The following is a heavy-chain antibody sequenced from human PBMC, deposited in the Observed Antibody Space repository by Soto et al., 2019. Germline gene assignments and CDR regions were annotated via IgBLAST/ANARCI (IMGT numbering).Heavy chain of an antibody. J-gene: IGHJ3*02. CDR2: INPATGAA. D-gene: IGHD3-3*01. V-gene: IGHV1-2*02. Sequence: QLHLVQSGAVVKKPGASVTVSCSASGYPVTAYYMHWVRQAPGRGLEWMGGINPATGAAKYTQTFQGRVTMTGDTSTSTVFRELGGLTSEDTAVFYCARGGGVGVAGSAAFDMWGQGTLVTVSS. CDR3: ARGGGVGVAGSAAFDM. CDR1: GYPVTAYY.